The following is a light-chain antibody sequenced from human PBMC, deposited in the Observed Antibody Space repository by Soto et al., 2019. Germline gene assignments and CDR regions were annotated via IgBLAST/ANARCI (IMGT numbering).Light chain of an antibody. V-gene: IGKV1-5*03. Sequence: DIQMTQSPSYVSASVGDRVTITCRASQTISSWLAWYQQKPGKAPKLLIYKASTLKSGVPSRFSGSGSGTDFTLTISSLQPDDFATYYCQHYNSYSEAFGQGTKVDIK. CDR1: QTISSW. CDR3: QHYNSYSEA. CDR2: KAS. J-gene: IGKJ1*01.